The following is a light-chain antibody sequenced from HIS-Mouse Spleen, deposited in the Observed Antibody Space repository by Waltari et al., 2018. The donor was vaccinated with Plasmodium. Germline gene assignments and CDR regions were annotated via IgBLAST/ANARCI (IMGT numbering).Light chain of an antibody. CDR2: GAS. J-gene: IGKJ2*01. CDR1: QRVSSN. CDR3: QQYNNWPPYT. V-gene: IGKV3-15*01. Sequence: EIVMTQSPATLSVSPGERATLSCRASQRVSSNLAWYQQKPGQAPRLLIYGASTRATGIPAMFSGSGSGTEFTLTISSMQSEDFAVYYCQQYNNWPPYTFGQGTKLEIK.